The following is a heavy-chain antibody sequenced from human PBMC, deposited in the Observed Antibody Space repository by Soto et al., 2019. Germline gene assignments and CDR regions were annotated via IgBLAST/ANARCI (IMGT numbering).Heavy chain of an antibody. CDR1: GGSFSGYY. D-gene: IGHD3-9*01. Sequence: QVQLQQWGAGLLKPSETLSLTCAVYGGSFSGYYWSWIRQPPGKGLEWIGEINHSGSTNYNPSLKSRVTISVDTSMNQFSLMLSSVTAADTAVYYCAREYYDILTGYYSLDYWGQGTLVTVSS. CDR2: INHSGST. V-gene: IGHV4-34*01. CDR3: AREYYDILTGYYSLDY. J-gene: IGHJ4*02.